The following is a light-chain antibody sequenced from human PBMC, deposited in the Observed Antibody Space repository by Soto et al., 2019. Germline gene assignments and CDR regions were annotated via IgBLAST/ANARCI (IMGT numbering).Light chain of an antibody. CDR3: QQANSTPLT. V-gene: IGKV1-12*01. Sequence: DIQMTQSPSSVSASVGDRVTITCRASQGISSWLAWYQQKPGKAPKLLIYAASRLQSGAPSRCSGTRSGTDFTLTSSSLQPQDFATSYCQQANSTPLTFGGGTKVDIK. J-gene: IGKJ4*01. CDR2: AAS. CDR1: QGISSW.